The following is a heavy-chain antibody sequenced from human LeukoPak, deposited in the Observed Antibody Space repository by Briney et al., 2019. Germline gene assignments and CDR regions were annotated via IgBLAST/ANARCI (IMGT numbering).Heavy chain of an antibody. CDR2: ISRGGSSK. CDR1: GFSFSDYY. Sequence: GGSLRLSCAASGFSFSDYYMSWIRQAPGKGLEWVSAISRGGSSKYSADSVKGRFTISRDNAKNSLYLQMNSPRAEDTAVYYCARGYTGVLWFGELLAEGPIDPWGQGTLVTASS. D-gene: IGHD3-10*01. J-gene: IGHJ5*02. CDR3: ARGYTGVLWFGELLAEGPIDP. V-gene: IGHV3-11*01.